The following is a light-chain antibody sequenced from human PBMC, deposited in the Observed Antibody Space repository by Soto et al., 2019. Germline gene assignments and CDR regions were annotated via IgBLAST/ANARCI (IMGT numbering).Light chain of an antibody. J-gene: IGLJ3*02. V-gene: IGLV1-44*01. Sequence: QLVLTQPPSASGTPGQRVTISCSGSSSNIGSNPVNWYQQLPGTAPKLLIYSNNQWPSGVPDRFSGSKSGTSASLAISGLQSEDEADYYCAAWDDSLNGWVFGGGTKLTVL. CDR2: SNN. CDR1: SSNIGSNP. CDR3: AAWDDSLNGWV.